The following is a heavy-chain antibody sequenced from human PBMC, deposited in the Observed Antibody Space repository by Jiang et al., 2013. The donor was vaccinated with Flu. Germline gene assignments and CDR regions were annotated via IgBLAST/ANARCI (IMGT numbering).Heavy chain of an antibody. V-gene: IGHV4-39*01. Sequence: GPGLVKPSETLSLTCTVSGGSISSSSYYWGWIRQPPGKGLEWIGSIYYSGSTYYNPSLKSRVTISVDTSKNQFSLKLSSVTAADTAVYYCARAYCTNGVCYIPLTGYFDLWGRGTLVTVSS. D-gene: IGHD2-8*01. J-gene: IGHJ2*01. CDR2: IYYSGST. CDR3: ARAYCTNGVCYIPLTGYFDL. CDR1: GGSISSSSYY.